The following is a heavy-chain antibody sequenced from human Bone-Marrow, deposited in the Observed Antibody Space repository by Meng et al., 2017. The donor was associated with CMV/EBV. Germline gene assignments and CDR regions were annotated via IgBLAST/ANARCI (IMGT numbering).Heavy chain of an antibody. V-gene: IGHV4-38-2*02. CDR1: DYSISSGYY. D-gene: IGHD1-1*01. J-gene: IGHJ4*02. CDR2: IYHSGST. Sequence: LSCTVSDYSISSGYYWGWIRQPPGKGLEWIGSIYHSGSTYYNPSLKSRVTIAVDTSKNQFSLKLSSVTAADTAVYYCASRAERRWGYYFDYWGQGTLVTVSS. CDR3: ASRAERRWGYYFDY.